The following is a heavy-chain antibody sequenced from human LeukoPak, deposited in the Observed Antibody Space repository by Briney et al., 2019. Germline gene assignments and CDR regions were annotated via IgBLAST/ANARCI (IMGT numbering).Heavy chain of an antibody. CDR1: GFTFGDYA. CDR2: IRSKAYGGTT. J-gene: IGHJ4*02. V-gene: IGHV3-49*03. Sequence: QAGGSLRLSCTASGFTFGDYAMSWFRQAPGKGLEWVGFIRSKAYGGTTEYAASVKGRFTISRDDSKGIAYLQMNSLKTEDTAVYYCTRDLEGGATTYYFDYWGQGTLVTVSS. CDR3: TRDLEGGATTYYFDY. D-gene: IGHD1-26*01.